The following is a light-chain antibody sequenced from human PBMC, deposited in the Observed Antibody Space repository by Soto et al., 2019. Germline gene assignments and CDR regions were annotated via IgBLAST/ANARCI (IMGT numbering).Light chain of an antibody. CDR3: QQCNDYPLT. J-gene: IGKJ3*01. CDR2: QAS. Sequence: DIQMTQSPSTLSASIGDKVTITCRASQSISGRLAWYQQKPGKAPKLLIYQASSLHSGVPSRFSGSGSGTEFTLTISSLQPDDFATYYCQQCNDYPLTFGPGTKVDV. V-gene: IGKV1-5*03. CDR1: QSISGR.